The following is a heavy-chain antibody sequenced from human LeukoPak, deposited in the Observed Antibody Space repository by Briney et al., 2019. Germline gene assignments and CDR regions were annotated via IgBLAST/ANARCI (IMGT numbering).Heavy chain of an antibody. V-gene: IGHV3-30*02. CDR2: IHHDGSNK. Sequence: GESLRLSCGASGFTFSSYGMHWVRQAPGKGLAWVTFIHHDGSNKYYADSVKGRFTISRDNSKNTLYLQMNSLRAEDTAVYYCANRFILTGPKHIDYWGQGTLVTVSS. CDR3: ANRFILTGPKHIDY. D-gene: IGHD3-9*01. CDR1: GFTFSSYG. J-gene: IGHJ4*02.